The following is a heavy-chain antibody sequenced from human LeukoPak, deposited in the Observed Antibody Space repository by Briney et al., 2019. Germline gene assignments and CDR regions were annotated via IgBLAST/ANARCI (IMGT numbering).Heavy chain of an antibody. V-gene: IGHV3-7*01. J-gene: IGHJ3*02. Sequence: GGSLRLSCAASGFTFSSDWMSWVRQAPGKGLEWVANIKQDGSEKYYVDSVKGRFTISRDNAKNSLYLQMNSLRAEDTAVYYCARDLRYSSGWYGAFDIWGQGTVVIVSS. CDR1: GFTFSSDW. CDR3: ARDLRYSSGWYGAFDI. CDR2: IKQDGSEK. D-gene: IGHD6-19*01.